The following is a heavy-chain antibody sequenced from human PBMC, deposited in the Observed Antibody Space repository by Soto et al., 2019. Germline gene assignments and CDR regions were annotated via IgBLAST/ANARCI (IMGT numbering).Heavy chain of an antibody. CDR1: GFTFSSYW. Sequence: GGSLRLSCAASGFTFSSYWMSWVRQAPGKGLEWVANIKEDGRENNSVDSVKGRFTISRDNTKNSLYLQMNSLRAEDTAVYYCARDGARGVYYYYMDVWGKGTTVTVSS. CDR2: IKEDGREN. D-gene: IGHD3-10*01. J-gene: IGHJ6*03. V-gene: IGHV3-7*03. CDR3: ARDGARGVYYYYMDV.